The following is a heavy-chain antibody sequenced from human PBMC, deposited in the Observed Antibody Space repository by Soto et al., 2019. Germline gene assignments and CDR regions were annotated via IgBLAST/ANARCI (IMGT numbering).Heavy chain of an antibody. CDR2: IYYSGST. D-gene: IGHD2-8*02. J-gene: IGHJ4*02. CDR1: GGSISSSSYY. Sequence: SETLSLTCTVSGGSISSSSYYWGWIRQPPGKGLEWIGSIYYSGSTYYNPSLKSRVTISVDTSKNQFSLKLSSVTAADTAVYYCARIHSPGGTVYWGQGTLVTVSS. CDR3: ARIHSPGGTVY. V-gene: IGHV4-39*01.